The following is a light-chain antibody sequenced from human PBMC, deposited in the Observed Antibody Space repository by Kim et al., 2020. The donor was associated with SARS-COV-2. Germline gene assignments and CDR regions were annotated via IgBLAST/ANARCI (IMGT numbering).Light chain of an antibody. J-gene: IGKJ2*01. CDR3: QQYNNWPPMYT. CDR1: QSVSKN. V-gene: IGKV3-15*01. Sequence: EIVMTQSPATLSVSPGERATLSCRASQSVSKNLAWYQQKLGQAPRLLIHSASTRATGIPARFSGSGSGTEFTLTIGSLQSEDFAVYYCQQYNNWPPMYTFGQGTKLEI. CDR2: SAS.